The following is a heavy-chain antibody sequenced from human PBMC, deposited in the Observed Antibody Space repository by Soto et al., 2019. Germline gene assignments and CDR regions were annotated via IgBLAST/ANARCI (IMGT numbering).Heavy chain of an antibody. CDR2: MNPNSGNT. D-gene: IGHD6-6*01. CDR1: GYTFTSYD. J-gene: IGHJ3*02. V-gene: IGHV1-8*01. CDR3: ARERDSSSSDAFDI. Sequence: ASVKVSCKASGYTFTSYDINWVRQATGQGLEWMGWMNPNSGNTGYAQKFQGRVTMTRNTSISTAYMELSSLRSEDTAVYYCARERDSSSSDAFDIWGQGTMVTVSS.